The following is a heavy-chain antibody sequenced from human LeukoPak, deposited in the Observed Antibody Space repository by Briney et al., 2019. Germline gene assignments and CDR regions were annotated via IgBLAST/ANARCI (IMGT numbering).Heavy chain of an antibody. D-gene: IGHD3-22*01. CDR1: GYTFTGYY. J-gene: IGHJ5*02. CDR3: AREAFRPFGSGYSNWFDP. Sequence: ASVKVSCKASGYTFTGYYMHWVRQAPGQGLEWMGWINPNSGGTNYAQKFQGRVTMTRDTSISTAYMELSRLRSDDTAVYYCAREAFRPFGSGYSNWFDPWGQGTLVTVSS. V-gene: IGHV1-2*02. CDR2: INPNSGGT.